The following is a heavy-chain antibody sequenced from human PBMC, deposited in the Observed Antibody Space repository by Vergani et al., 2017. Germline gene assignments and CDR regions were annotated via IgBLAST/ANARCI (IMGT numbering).Heavy chain of an antibody. CDR2: INHSGST. J-gene: IGHJ6*03. CDR1: GGSFSGYY. V-gene: IGHV4-34*01. CDR3: AREVVVNYYYYYMDV. Sequence: QVQLQQWGAGLLKPSETLSLTCAVYGGSFSGYYWSWIRQPPGKGLAWIGEINHSGSTNYNPSLKSRVTISVDTSKNQFSLKLSSVTAADTAVYYCAREVVVNYYYYYMDVWGKGTTVTVSS. D-gene: IGHD2-2*01.